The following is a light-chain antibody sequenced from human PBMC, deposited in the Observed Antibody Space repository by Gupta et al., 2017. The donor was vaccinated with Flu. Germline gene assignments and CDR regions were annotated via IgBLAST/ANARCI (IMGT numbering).Light chain of an antibody. CDR2: KTS. CDR1: QSLSGW. CDR3: QQEKNFPST. Sequence: PSVLYASLLDTVIIACRASQSLSGWLAWYQQKPGQAPKLLIYKTSTGESGVPSRFSGSGSGTQFSLAISCRQPDDFANYYCQQEKNFPSTFGQGTRLEIK. J-gene: IGKJ5*01. V-gene: IGKV1-5*03.